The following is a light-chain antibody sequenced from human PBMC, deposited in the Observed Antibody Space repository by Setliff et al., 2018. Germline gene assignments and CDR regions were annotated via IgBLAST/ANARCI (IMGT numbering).Light chain of an antibody. J-gene: IGLJ3*02. CDR1: SSNIGAGCD. V-gene: IGLV1-40*01. CDR2: GNK. CDR3: QSYDTRLNGVV. Sequence: QSVLTQPPSVSGAPGQRVTISCTGSSSNIGAGCDVHWYQHLPGTGPKLLIYGNKNRPLGVPERFSGSKSGTSATLAITGLQADDEGDYYCQSYDTRLNGVVFAGGTKVTVL.